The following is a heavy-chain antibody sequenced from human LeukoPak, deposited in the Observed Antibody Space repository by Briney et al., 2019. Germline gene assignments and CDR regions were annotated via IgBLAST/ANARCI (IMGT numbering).Heavy chain of an antibody. V-gene: IGHV1-2*02. CDR3: ARDYGGNSPYLDY. D-gene: IGHD4-23*01. Sequence: WASVKVSCKASGYTFTAYYMHWVRQAPGQGLEWMGWINPNSGGSDYAQKFQGRVTMTRDTSISTSYMELSRLRSDDTAVYFCARDYGGNSPYLDYWGQGTLVTVSS. CDR1: GYTFTAYY. J-gene: IGHJ4*02. CDR2: INPNSGGS.